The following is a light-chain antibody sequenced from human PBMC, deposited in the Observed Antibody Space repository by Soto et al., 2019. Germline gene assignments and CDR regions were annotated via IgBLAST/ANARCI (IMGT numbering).Light chain of an antibody. V-gene: IGLV2-8*01. Sequence: QSALTQPPSASGSPGQSVTISCTGTSSDVGGYNYVSWYQQHPGKAPKLMIYEVSKRPSGVPDRFSGSKSGNTASLTVSGLQAEDEADYYCSSYAGSNNVVFGGGTKDTVL. CDR2: EVS. CDR1: SSDVGGYNY. J-gene: IGLJ2*01. CDR3: SSYAGSNNVV.